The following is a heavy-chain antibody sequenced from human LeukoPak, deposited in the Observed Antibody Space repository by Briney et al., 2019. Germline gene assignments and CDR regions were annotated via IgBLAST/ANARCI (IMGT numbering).Heavy chain of an antibody. CDR1: GGSISSYY. CDR2: IYYSGST. V-gene: IGHV4-59*12. Sequence: SETLSLTCTVSGGSISSYYWSWLRQPPGKGLEWIGYIYYSGSTYYNPSLKSRVTISVDTSKNQFSLKLSSVTAADTAVYYCARVKPRDYFDYWGQGTLVTVSS. J-gene: IGHJ4*02. CDR3: ARVKPRDYFDY.